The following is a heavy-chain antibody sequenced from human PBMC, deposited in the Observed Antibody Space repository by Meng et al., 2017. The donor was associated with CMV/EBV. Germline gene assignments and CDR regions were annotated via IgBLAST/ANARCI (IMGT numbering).Heavy chain of an antibody. V-gene: IGHV1-46*01. CDR2: INPSGGST. CDR1: GYTFTSYY. J-gene: IGHJ4*02. Sequence: LVQYGVEWKKPGASLKVSCKASGYTFTSYYTHWVRQAPGQGLEWMGIINPSGGSTSYAQKFQGRVTMTRDTSTSTVYMELSSLRSEDTAVYYCARESGSVGDYWGQGTLVTVSS. CDR3: ARESGSVGDY. D-gene: IGHD1-26*01.